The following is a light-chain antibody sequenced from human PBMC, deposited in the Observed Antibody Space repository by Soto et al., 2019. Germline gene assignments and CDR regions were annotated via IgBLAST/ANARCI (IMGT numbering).Light chain of an antibody. CDR2: DGT. CDR3: QQYESHSET. Sequence: QMTQSPSTLSASVGDRVTITCWASQSIGSWLAWHQQKPGKAPKLLIYDGTYLESGVPSRFSGSGSGTEFTLTISSLQPDDSATYYCQQYESHSETFGQGTKVEIK. CDR1: QSIGSW. V-gene: IGKV1-5*01. J-gene: IGKJ1*01.